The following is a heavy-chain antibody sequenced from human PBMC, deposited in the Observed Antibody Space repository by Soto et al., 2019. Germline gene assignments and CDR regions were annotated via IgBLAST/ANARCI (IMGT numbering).Heavy chain of an antibody. Sequence: SETLSLTCSVSGGSMSEYFWSWIRQSPGKGLEWIGYIYYLGSTDYNPSLKSRVTISVDTSKRQFSLRLTSVTAADTTVYYCARDGYDGSGSPYPDYWGPGTQVTVSS. CDR1: GGSMSEYF. D-gene: IGHD3-10*01. CDR3: ARDGYDGSGSPYPDY. CDR2: IYYLGST. J-gene: IGHJ4*02. V-gene: IGHV4-59*01.